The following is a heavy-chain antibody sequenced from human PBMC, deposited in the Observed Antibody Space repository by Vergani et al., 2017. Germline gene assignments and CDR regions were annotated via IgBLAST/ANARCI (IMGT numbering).Heavy chain of an antibody. V-gene: IGHV4-34*02. CDR3: AVRPRVNLVGGGIVTKRTFDY. J-gene: IGHJ4*02. CDR2: INNDGHT. Sequence: QVQLQQWGAGVVKPSGTLSLTCAVFGESFSSFYWSWIRQPPGKGLEWIGEINNDGHTNYNPSLGSRVTVSRDTAKKQFSLNLMSVTAADTAMYYCAVRPRVNLVGGGIVTKRTFDYWSQGSLVTVSS. D-gene: IGHD3-10*01. CDR1: GESFSSFY.